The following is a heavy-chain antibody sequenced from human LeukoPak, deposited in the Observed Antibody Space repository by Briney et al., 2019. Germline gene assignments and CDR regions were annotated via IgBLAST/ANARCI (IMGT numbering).Heavy chain of an antibody. CDR1: GGSFSGYY. V-gene: IGHV4-34*01. Sequence: SETLSVTCAVSGGSFSGYYWSWIRQPPGKGLEWMGEINHSGSTNYNPSLNSRVTISVDTSKNQSSLKLSSGSAADAGVYYCARGSGFEPWGQGTLVTVSS. J-gene: IGHJ5*02. CDR3: ARGSGFEP. CDR2: INHSGST.